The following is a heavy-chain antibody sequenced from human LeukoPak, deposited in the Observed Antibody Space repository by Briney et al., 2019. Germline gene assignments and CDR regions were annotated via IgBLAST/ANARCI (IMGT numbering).Heavy chain of an antibody. CDR2: IYTSGST. CDR3: ARTHLNWGSSS. V-gene: IGHV4-61*02. D-gene: IGHD7-27*01. Sequence: SETLSLTCTVSGGSISSGSYYWSWIRQPAGKGLEWIGRIYTSGSTNYNPSLKSRVTISVDTSKNQFSLKLSSVTAADTAVYYCARTHLNWGSSSWGQGTLVTVSS. CDR1: GGSISSGSYY. J-gene: IGHJ4*02.